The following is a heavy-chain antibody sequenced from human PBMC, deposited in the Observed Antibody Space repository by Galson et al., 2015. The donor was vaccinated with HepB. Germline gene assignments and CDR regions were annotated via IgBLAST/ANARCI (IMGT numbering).Heavy chain of an antibody. Sequence: QSGAEVKKPGDCLKISCQSSGYSFSTYWIGWVRQMPGKGLEWMGIIYPGDSDTRYSPSFQGHVTMSVDKSNTTAYLQWSSLKASDTAMYYCVRQGVGVAANYWGQGTLVTVSS. CDR2: IYPGDSDT. D-gene: IGHD6-19*01. CDR3: VRQGVGVAANY. V-gene: IGHV5-51*01. CDR1: GYSFSTYW. J-gene: IGHJ4*02.